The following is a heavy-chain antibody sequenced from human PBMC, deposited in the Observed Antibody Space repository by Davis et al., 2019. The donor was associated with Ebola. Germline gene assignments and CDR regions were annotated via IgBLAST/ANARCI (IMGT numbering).Heavy chain of an antibody. CDR1: GFTFSSYW. CDR2: INSDGSST. J-gene: IGHJ4*02. CDR3: ARGSLTFGGVIVS. V-gene: IGHV3-74*01. D-gene: IGHD3-16*02. Sequence: GESLKISCAASGFTFSSYWMHWVRQAPGKGLVWVSRINSDGSSTSYADSVKGRFTISGDNAKNTLYLQMNSLRAEDTAVYYCARGSLTFGGVIVSWGQGTLVTVSS.